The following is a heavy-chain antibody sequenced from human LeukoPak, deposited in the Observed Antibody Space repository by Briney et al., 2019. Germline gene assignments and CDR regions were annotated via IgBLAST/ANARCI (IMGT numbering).Heavy chain of an antibody. CDR1: GGSISSSSYY. CDR3: ARGPNYVWGSYRYFDY. Sequence: SETLSLTCTVSGGSISSSSYYWGWIRQPPGKGLEWIGYIYYSGSTHYNPSLKSRVTILVDTSKNQFSLKLSSVTAADTAVYYCARGPNYVWGSYRYFDYWGQGTPVAVSS. D-gene: IGHD3-16*02. CDR2: IYYSGST. J-gene: IGHJ4*02. V-gene: IGHV4-30-4*08.